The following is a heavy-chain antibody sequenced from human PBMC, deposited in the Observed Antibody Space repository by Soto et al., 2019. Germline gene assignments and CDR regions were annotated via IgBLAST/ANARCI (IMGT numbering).Heavy chain of an antibody. CDR3: ARASGALRDGYNFDY. D-gene: IGHD5-12*01. J-gene: IGHJ4*02. CDR1: GGSISSYY. V-gene: IGHV4-59*01. CDR2: IYYSGST. Sequence: SETLSLTCTVSGGSISSYYWSWIRQPPGKGLEWIGYIYYSGSTNYNPSLKSRVTISVDTSKNQFSLKLSSVTAADTAVYYCARASGALRDGYNFDYWGQGTLVTVSS.